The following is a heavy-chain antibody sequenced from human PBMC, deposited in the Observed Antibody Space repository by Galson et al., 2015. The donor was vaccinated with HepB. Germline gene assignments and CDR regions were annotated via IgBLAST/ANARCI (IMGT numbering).Heavy chain of an antibody. CDR3: ASKTGTGSSWYVLNY. CDR1: GFTVSSNY. Sequence: SLRLSCAASGFTVSSNYMSWVRQAPGKGLEWVSVIYSGGSTYYADSVKGRFTISRDNSKNTLYLQMNSLRAEDTAVYYCASKTGTGSSWYVLNYWGQGTLVTVSS. D-gene: IGHD6-13*01. CDR2: IYSGGST. J-gene: IGHJ4*02. V-gene: IGHV3-66*02.